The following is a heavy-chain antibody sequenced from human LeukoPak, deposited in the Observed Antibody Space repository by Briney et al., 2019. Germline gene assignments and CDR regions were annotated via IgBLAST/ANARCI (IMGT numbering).Heavy chain of an antibody. J-gene: IGHJ4*02. CDR1: GFTFSDYR. CDR3: ARPLLSLDY. D-gene: IGHD1-26*01. V-gene: IGHV3-7*03. Sequence: PGGSLRLSCTASGFTFSDYRMTWVRQAPGKGLEWVANIKQDGSEKYYVDSVKGRFTISRDNAKNSLYLQMNSLRAEDTAVYYCARPLLSLDYWGQGTLVTVSS. CDR2: IKQDGSEK.